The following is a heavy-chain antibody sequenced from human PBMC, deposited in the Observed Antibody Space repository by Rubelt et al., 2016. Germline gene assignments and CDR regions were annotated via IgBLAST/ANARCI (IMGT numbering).Heavy chain of an antibody. Sequence: QVQLQESGPGLVKPSETLSLTCTVSGYSISRGYYWGCIRPPPGKWLEWIGEINHRGRTNYNPSLKGGVTISVETSTTQLCRKLSSVTAADTGVYYCARGVGYCSGGSCQPRLDYWGQGTLVTVSS. CDR3: ARGVGYCSGGSCQPRLDY. CDR1: GYSISRGYY. D-gene: IGHD2-15*01. V-gene: IGHV4-38-2*02. J-gene: IGHJ4*02. CDR2: INHRGRT.